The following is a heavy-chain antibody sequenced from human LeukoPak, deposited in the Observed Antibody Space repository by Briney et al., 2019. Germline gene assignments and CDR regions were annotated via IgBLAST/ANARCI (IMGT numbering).Heavy chain of an antibody. CDR2: INPNSGGT. D-gene: IGHD3-10*01. Sequence: GASVKVSCKASGYTFTGYYMHWVRQAPGQGLEWMGWINPNSGGTNYAQKFQGRVTMTRDTSISTAYMELSRLRSEDTAVYYCARDMVRGGQAYFDYWGQGTLVTVSS. J-gene: IGHJ4*02. CDR3: ARDMVRGGQAYFDY. V-gene: IGHV1-2*02. CDR1: GYTFTGYY.